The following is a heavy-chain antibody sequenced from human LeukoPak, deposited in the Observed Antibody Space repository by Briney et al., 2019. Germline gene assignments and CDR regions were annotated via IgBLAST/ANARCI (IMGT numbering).Heavy chain of an antibody. CDR3: ARGGAAADYYYYYYMDV. Sequence: GASVKDSCKASGYTFTSYDINWVRQATGQGLEWMGWMNPNSGNTGYAQKFQGRVTMTRNTSISTAYMELSSLRSEDTAVYYCARGGAAADYYYYYYMDVWGKGTTVTVSS. J-gene: IGHJ6*03. CDR2: MNPNSGNT. CDR1: GYTFTSYD. V-gene: IGHV1-8*01. D-gene: IGHD6-13*01.